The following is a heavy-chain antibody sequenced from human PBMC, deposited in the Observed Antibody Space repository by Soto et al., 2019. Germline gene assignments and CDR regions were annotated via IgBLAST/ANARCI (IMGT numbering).Heavy chain of an antibody. J-gene: IGHJ3*02. Sequence: GGSLRLSCVASGFTFRKFGMHWVRQAPGKGLEWVALIKYDGSQKYNIDSVDGRFTVSRDNSKSTMYLQMNSLRAEDTAVYYCARDSRATGAGAFDIWGLGTMVTVSS. CDR3: ARDSRATGAGAFDI. CDR2: IKYDGSQK. D-gene: IGHD1-26*01. CDR1: GFTFRKFG. V-gene: IGHV3-33*05.